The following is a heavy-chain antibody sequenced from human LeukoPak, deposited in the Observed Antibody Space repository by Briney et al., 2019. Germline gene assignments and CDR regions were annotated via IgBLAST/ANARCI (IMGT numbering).Heavy chain of an antibody. D-gene: IGHD6-19*01. CDR2: IYYSGST. Sequence: SETLSLTCTVSGGSISSSSYYWGWIRQPPGKGLEWIGSIYYSGSTYYNPSLKSRVTISVDTSKNQFSLKLSSVTAADTAVYYCAGGPGRIAVPDYWGQGTLVTVSS. CDR1: GGSISSSSYY. J-gene: IGHJ4*02. CDR3: AGGPGRIAVPDY. V-gene: IGHV4-39*07.